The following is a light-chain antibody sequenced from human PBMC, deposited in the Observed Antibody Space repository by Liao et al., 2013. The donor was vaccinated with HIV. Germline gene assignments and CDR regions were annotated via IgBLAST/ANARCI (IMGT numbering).Light chain of an antibody. CDR1: ALPKQN. CDR3: QAWDNRNAV. J-gene: IGLJ2*01. CDR2: SDD. Sequence: YELTQPPSVSVSPGQTARITCSGDALPKQNAYWYQQKPGQSPVLVIYSDDKRPSGIPERFSGSNSGDTATLTISGTQAMDEADYYCQAWDNRNAVFGGGTKLTVL. V-gene: IGLV3-1*01.